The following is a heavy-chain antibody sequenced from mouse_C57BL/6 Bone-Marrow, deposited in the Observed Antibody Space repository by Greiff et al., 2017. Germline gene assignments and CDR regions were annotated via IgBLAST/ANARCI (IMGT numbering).Heavy chain of an antibody. J-gene: IGHJ1*03. CDR1: GFSFTSSG. D-gene: IGHD3-3*01. CDR3: AKTGWVLYFDV. Sequence: VTLMESGPGLVQPSQSLSITCTVSGFSFTSSGVHWVRQSPGKGLEWLGVIWRGGSTDYNAAFMSRLSITKDNSKSQVFFKMNSLQADDTAIYYCAKTGWVLYFDVWGTGTTVTVSS. CDR2: IWRGGST. V-gene: IGHV2-5*01.